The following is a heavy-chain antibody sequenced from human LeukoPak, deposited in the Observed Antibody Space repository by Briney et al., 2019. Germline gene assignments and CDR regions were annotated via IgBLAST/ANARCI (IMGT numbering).Heavy chain of an antibody. J-gene: IGHJ5*02. CDR3: ARGLGGRRYYYDSRGVPYDP. CDR1: GGSFSGYY. D-gene: IGHD3-22*01. Sequence: SETLSLTCAVYGGSFSGYYWSWIRQPPGKGLEWIGEINHSGSTNYNPSLKSRVTISVDTSKNQFSLKLSSVTAADTAVYYCARGLGGRRYYYDSRGVPYDPWGQGTLVTVSS. V-gene: IGHV4-34*01. CDR2: INHSGST.